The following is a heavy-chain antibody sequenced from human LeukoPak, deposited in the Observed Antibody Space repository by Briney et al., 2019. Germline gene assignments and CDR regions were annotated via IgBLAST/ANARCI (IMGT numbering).Heavy chain of an antibody. CDR2: ISYDGSNK. CDR1: GFTFSSYA. J-gene: IGHJ4*02. V-gene: IGHV3-30*04. Sequence: GGSLRLSCVASGFTFSSYAMHWVRQAPGKGLEWVAVISYDGSNKYYADSVKGRFTISRDNSKNTLYLQMNSLRAEDTAVYYCARDPGTQWLVSFRVYWGQGTLVTVSS. CDR3: ARDPGTQWLVSFRVY. D-gene: IGHD6-19*01.